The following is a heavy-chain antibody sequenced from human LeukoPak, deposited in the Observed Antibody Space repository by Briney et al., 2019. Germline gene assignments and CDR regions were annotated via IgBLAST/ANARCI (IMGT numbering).Heavy chain of an antibody. CDR2: ISSSSSYI. CDR1: GFTFSSYS. Sequence: GGSLRLSCAASGFTFSSYSMNWVRQAPGKGLEWVSSISSSSSYIYFADSVKGRFTISRDNAKNSLYLQMNSLRAEDTAVYYCARGALGMSGRIVDAFDIWGQGTRVTVSS. D-gene: IGHD1-14*01. J-gene: IGHJ3*02. V-gene: IGHV3-21*01. CDR3: ARGALGMSGRIVDAFDI.